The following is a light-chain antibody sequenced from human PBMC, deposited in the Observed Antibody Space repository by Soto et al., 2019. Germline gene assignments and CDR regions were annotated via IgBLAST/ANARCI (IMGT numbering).Light chain of an antibody. J-gene: IGLJ2*01. CDR2: DVN. CDR3: SSYTSTNNVV. CDR1: SRDVGGYNY. Sequence: QSVLTQPASVSGSPGQSITISCTGTSRDVGGYNYVSGYQQRTGKAPKLMIYDVNNRPTGDSNRFSGSQSGNTASLTISGLQAENEADYYCSSYTSTNNVVFGGRTKLTV. V-gene: IGLV2-14*01.